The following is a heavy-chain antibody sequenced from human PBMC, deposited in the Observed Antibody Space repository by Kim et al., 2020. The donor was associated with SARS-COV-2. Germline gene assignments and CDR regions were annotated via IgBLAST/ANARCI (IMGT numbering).Heavy chain of an antibody. CDR3: TRGDYGDYSFPSY. CDR1: GFTFGDYA. Sequence: GGSLRLSCTASGFTFGDYAMSWVRQAPGKGLEWVGFIRSKAYGGTTEYAASVKGRFTISRDDSKSIAYLQMNSLKTEDTAVYYCTRGDYGDYSFPSYWGQGTLVTVSS. D-gene: IGHD4-17*01. J-gene: IGHJ4*02. CDR2: IRSKAYGGTT. V-gene: IGHV3-49*04.